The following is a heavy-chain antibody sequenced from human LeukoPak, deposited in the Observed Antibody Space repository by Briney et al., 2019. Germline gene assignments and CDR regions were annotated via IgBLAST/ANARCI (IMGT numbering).Heavy chain of an antibody. V-gene: IGHV1-69*13. CDR3: ARSEPPTEPHYDTYYYMDV. Sequence: ASVNVSCKASGGTFGSYAISWVRQAPGQGLEWMGGIIPIFGTANYAQKFQGRVTITADESTSTAYMELSSLRSEDTAVYYCARSEPPTEPHYDTYYYMDVWGKGTTVTVSS. J-gene: IGHJ6*03. CDR1: GGTFGSYA. D-gene: IGHD3-9*01. CDR2: IIPIFGTA.